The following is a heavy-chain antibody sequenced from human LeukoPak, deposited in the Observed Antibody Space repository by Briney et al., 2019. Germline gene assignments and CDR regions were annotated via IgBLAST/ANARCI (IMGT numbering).Heavy chain of an antibody. Sequence: PGGSLRLSCAASGFTFRTYAMSWVRQAPGKGLEWVSHVSVSGDITYCADSVKGRFTISRDNSKNTLDLQMNSLRVEDTAIYYCAKVVAAAGQFDYWGQRTLVTVSS. V-gene: IGHV3-23*01. D-gene: IGHD6-13*01. J-gene: IGHJ4*02. CDR1: GFTFRTYA. CDR3: AKVVAAAGQFDY. CDR2: VSVSGDIT.